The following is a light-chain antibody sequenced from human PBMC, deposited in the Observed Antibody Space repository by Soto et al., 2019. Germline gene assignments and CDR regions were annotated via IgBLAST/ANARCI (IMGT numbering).Light chain of an antibody. CDR3: QQSFSPLTFGGGTPQLT. CDR1: QSVSRN. V-gene: IGKV3-15*01. CDR2: SSS. J-gene: IGKJ4*01. Sequence: EIVLTQSPATLSVSPVGRATLSCRASQSVSRNLAWYQQKPGQAPRLLIYSSSIRAAGIPARFSGSASGTEFTLTISSLQSEDFATYYCQQSFSPLTFGGGTPQLTFGGGTKVDIK.